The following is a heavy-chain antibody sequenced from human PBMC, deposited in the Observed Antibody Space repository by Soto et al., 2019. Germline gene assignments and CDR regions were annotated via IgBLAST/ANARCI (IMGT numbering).Heavy chain of an antibody. J-gene: IGHJ6*03. Sequence: QVQLVQSGAEVKKPGASVKVSCKASGYTFTSYYMHWVRQAPGQGLEWMGIINPSGGSTSYAQKFQGRDTMTRDTSTSTVYMELSSLRSEDTAVYYCARGTIYSGYGEDYYYYMDVWGKGTTVTVSS. CDR3: ARGTIYSGYGEDYYYYMDV. CDR2: INPSGGST. V-gene: IGHV1-46*03. CDR1: GYTFTSYY. D-gene: IGHD5-12*01.